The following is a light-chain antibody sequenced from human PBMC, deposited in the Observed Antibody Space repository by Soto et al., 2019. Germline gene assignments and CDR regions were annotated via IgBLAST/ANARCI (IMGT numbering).Light chain of an antibody. V-gene: IGLV1-47*01. CDR2: RNN. CDR3: AAWDDSLGVV. J-gene: IGLJ2*01. CDR1: NSNVGGNY. Sequence: QSVLTQPPSASGTPGQRVTISCSGRNSNVGGNYVHWYQQFPGAAPKLLIYRNNQRPSGVPDRFSGSKSGTSASLAISVLRSEDEADYFCAAWDDSLGVVFGGGTKLTVL.